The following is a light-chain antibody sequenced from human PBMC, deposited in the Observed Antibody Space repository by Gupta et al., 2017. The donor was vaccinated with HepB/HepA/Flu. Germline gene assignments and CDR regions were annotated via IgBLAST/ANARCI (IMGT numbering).Light chain of an antibody. J-gene: IGKJ2*01. CDR2: GAS. CDR1: QSVSSN. Sequence: EIVMTQSPATLSVSPGERATLPCRASQSVSSNLAWYQQKPGQAPRLLIYGASTRDTGIPARFSGSGSGTEFTLTISSRQSEDFAVYYCQQYNNWPPYTFGQGTKLEIK. CDR3: QQYNNWPPYT. V-gene: IGKV3-15*01.